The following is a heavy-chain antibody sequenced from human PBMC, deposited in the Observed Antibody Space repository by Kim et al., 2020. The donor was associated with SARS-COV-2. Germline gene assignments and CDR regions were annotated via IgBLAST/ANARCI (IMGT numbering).Heavy chain of an antibody. Sequence: SETLSLTCAVYGGSFSGYYWSWIRQPPGKGLEWIGEINHSGSTNYNPSLKSRVTISVDTSKNQFSLKLSSVTAADTAVYYCARAPLDYGDPEAFYYFDYWGQGTLVTVSS. CDR1: GGSFSGYY. D-gene: IGHD4-17*01. CDR2: INHSGST. CDR3: ARAPLDYGDPEAFYYFDY. J-gene: IGHJ4*02. V-gene: IGHV4-34*01.